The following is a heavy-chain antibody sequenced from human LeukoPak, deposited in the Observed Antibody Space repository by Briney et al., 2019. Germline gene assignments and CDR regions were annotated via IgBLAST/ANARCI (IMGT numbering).Heavy chain of an antibody. CDR3: AREVSASGSPERDFDY. D-gene: IGHD1-26*01. CDR1: GGSISSYF. V-gene: IGHV4-4*07. J-gene: IGHJ4*02. CDR2: IHASGTT. Sequence: PSETLSLTCTVSGGSISSYFWTWMRQPAGKGLEWIGRIHASGTTNYNPSLKSRLTMPMDTSKNQFSLNLSSVTAADTAVYYCAREVSASGSPERDFDYWGQGTLVTVSS.